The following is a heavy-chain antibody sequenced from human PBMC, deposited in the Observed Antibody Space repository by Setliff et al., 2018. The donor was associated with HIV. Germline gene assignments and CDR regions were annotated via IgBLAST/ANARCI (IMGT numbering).Heavy chain of an antibody. CDR1: GGSFSGYY. Sequence: PSETLSLTCAVFGGSFSGYYWSWIRQPPGKGLEWIGEINHSGSTNYNPSLKSRVTISVDKSKNQFSLKVTSVSAADTAVYYCARGGRKDLADYWGQGALVTVSS. CDR3: ARGGRKDLADY. V-gene: IGHV4-34*01. CDR2: INHSGST. J-gene: IGHJ4*02. D-gene: IGHD3-10*01.